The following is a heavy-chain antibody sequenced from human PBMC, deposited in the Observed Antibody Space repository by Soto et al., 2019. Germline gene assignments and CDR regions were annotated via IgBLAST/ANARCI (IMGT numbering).Heavy chain of an antibody. D-gene: IGHD1-20*01. V-gene: IGHV3-21*01. J-gene: IGHJ5*02. Sequence: EVQLVESGGGLVKPGGSLRLSCAASGFTFSSYSMNWVRQAPGKGLEWVSSISSSSSYIYYADSVKGRFTISRDNAKNSLYLQMNRLRAEDTAVYYCARGGGITGTTGWFDPWGQGTLVSVSS. CDR3: ARGGGITGTTGWFDP. CDR1: GFTFSSYS. CDR2: ISSSSSYI.